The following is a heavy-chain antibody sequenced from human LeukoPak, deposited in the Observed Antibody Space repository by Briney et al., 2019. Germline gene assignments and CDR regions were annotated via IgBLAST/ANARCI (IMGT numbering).Heavy chain of an antibody. CDR3: ARESDADGMDV. CDR2: IYYSGST. Sequence: SETLSLTCTVSGGSISSYYWSWIRQPPGKGLEWIGYIYYSGSTNYNPSLKSRVTISVDTSKNQFSLKLSSVTAADTAVYYCARESDADGMDVRGQGTTVTVSS. CDR1: GGSISSYY. J-gene: IGHJ6*02. V-gene: IGHV4-59*01.